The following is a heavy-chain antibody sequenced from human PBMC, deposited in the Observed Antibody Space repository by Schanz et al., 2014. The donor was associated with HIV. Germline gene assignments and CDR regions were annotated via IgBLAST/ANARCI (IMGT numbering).Heavy chain of an antibody. Sequence: EVHLVESGGSLVKAGGSLRLSCVVSGFTFSNYAMTWVRQAPGKGLEWVSGISWNRGRIGYGDAVKGRFTISRDNANNFLYLQMNDLRVEDTALYYCAKGIMGATEYYYGMDVWGQGTTVTVSS. CDR2: ISWNRGRI. D-gene: IGHD1-26*01. V-gene: IGHV3-9*01. CDR1: GFTFSNYA. J-gene: IGHJ6*02. CDR3: AKGIMGATEYYYGMDV.